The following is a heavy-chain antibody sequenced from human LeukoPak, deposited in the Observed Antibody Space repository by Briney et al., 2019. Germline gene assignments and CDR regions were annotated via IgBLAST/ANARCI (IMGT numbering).Heavy chain of an antibody. CDR1: GFTFSSYN. CDR3: AKDGGEYYDILTGYYPRLYYMDV. Sequence: GGSLRLSCAASGFTFSSYNMNWVRQAPGKGLEWVSSITSSSTYIYYADSVKGRFTISRDNARNSLYLQMNSLRVEDTAVYYCAKDGGEYYDILTGYYPRLYYMDVWGKGTTVTISS. J-gene: IGHJ6*03. D-gene: IGHD3-9*01. CDR2: ITSSSTYI. V-gene: IGHV3-21*04.